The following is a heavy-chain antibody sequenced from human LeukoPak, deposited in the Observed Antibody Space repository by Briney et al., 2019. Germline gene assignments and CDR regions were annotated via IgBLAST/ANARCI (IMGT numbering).Heavy chain of an antibody. Sequence: SETLSLTCTVSGGSISSYYWSWIRQPPGKGLEWIGYIYYSGSTNYNPSLKSRVTISVDTSKNQFSLKLSSVTAADTAVYYCARDKPNGYGSGSYIFDYWGQGTLVTVSS. CDR3: ARDKPNGYGSGSYIFDY. D-gene: IGHD3-10*01. CDR1: GGSISSYY. J-gene: IGHJ4*02. CDR2: IYYSGST. V-gene: IGHV4-59*01.